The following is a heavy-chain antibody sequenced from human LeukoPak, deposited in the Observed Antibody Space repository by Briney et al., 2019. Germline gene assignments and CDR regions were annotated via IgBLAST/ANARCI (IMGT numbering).Heavy chain of an antibody. Sequence: PSETLSLTCTVSGGSFTSNTYYWDWIRQPPGKGLEWIGSIYYSGDTYYNPSLKSRVTMSVDTSKNQFSLKLSPVTAADTAVYYCARSPPFDPWGQGTLVTVSS. V-gene: IGHV4-39*07. CDR1: GGSFTSNTYY. J-gene: IGHJ5*02. CDR2: IYYSGDT. CDR3: ARSPPFDP.